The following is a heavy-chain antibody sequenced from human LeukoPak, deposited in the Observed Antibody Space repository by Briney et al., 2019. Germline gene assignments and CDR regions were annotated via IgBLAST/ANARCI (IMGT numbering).Heavy chain of an antibody. Sequence: SETLSLTCTVSGGSISSSSYYRGWIRQPPGKGLEWIGSIYYSGSTYYNPSLKSRVTISVDTSKNQFSLKLSSVTAADTAVYYCARGDTVAARPGRFDSWGQGTLVTVSS. CDR2: IYYSGST. V-gene: IGHV4-39*01. CDR3: ARGDTVAARPGRFDS. CDR1: GGSISSSSYY. D-gene: IGHD6-6*01. J-gene: IGHJ4*02.